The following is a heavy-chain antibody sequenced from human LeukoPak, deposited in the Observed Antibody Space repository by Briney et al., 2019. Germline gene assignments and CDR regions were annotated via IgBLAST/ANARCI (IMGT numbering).Heavy chain of an antibody. D-gene: IGHD3-16*01. CDR2: IIPIFGTA. V-gene: IGHV1-69*13. Sequence: ASVKVSCKASGYTFTSYDINWVRQAPGQGLEWMGGIIPIFGTANYAQKFQGRVTITADESTSTAYMELSSLRSGDTAVYYCASSPGSGYGYWGQGTLVTVSS. CDR3: ASSPGSGYGY. CDR1: GYTFTSYD. J-gene: IGHJ4*02.